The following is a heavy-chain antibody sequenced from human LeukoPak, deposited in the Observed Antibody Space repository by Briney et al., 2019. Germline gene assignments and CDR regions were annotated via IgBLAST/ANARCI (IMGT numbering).Heavy chain of an antibody. CDR2: TNQDGGEK. CDR3: ASNWDYVRGYGMDV. Sequence: PGGSLRLSCAASGFTFSSHWVSWVRQAPGKRLQWVANTNQDGGEKHYVDSVRGRFTISRDNVKNSLYLQMNSLRVEDSAVYYCASNWDYVRGYGMDVWGQGTTVTVSS. D-gene: IGHD1-7*01. V-gene: IGHV3-7*01. CDR1: GFTFSSHW. J-gene: IGHJ6*02.